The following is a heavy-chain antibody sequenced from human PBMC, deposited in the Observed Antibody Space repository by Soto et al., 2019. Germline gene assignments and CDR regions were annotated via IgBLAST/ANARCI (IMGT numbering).Heavy chain of an antibody. CDR3: AKDSYIAVAGPLDY. D-gene: IGHD6-19*01. CDR1: GFTFSSYA. V-gene: IGHV3-23*01. Sequence: GGSLRLSCAASGFTFSSYAMSWVRQAPGKGLEWVSAISGSGGSTYYADSVKGRFTISRDNSKNTLYLQMNSLRAEDTAVYYCAKDSYIAVAGPLDYWGQGTLVTVSS. CDR2: ISGSGGST. J-gene: IGHJ4*02.